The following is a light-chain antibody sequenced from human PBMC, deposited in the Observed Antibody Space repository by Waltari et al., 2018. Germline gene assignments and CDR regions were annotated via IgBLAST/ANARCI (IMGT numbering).Light chain of an antibody. J-gene: IGLJ2*01. CDR3: CSYAGSYTL. CDR2: DIN. V-gene: IGLV2-11*01. Sequence: QSALTQPRSVSGSPGQSVTISCTGTSNDIGSNNFVSWYQYHPGKVPKLMIHDINERPSVVPDLFSGSKSGNTASLTISWLQADDEADYYCCSYAGSYTLFGGGTKLTVL. CDR1: SNDIGSNNF.